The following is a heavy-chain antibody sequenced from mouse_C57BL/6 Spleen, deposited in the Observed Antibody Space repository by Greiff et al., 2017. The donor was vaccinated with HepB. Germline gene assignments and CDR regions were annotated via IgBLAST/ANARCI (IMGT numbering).Heavy chain of an antibody. CDR2: ISYDGSN. Sequence: EVKLQESGPGLVKPSQSLSLTCSVTGYSITSGYYWNWIRQFPGNKLEWMGYISYDGSNNYNPSLKNRISITRDTSKNQFFLKLNSVTTEDTATYYCAREDSSYHFDVWGTGTTVTVSS. J-gene: IGHJ1*03. CDR3: AREDSSYHFDV. D-gene: IGHD1-1*01. V-gene: IGHV3-6*01. CDR1: GYSITSGYY.